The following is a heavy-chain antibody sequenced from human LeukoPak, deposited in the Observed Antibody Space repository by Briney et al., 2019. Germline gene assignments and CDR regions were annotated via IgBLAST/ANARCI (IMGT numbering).Heavy chain of an antibody. CDR2: FSASGGTT. CDR3: AKADYSGSYYFDY. Sequence: PGGSLTLSCAASGFTFSSYGMNWVRQAPGKGLEWVASFSASGGTTYYADSVKGRFTISRDNSKNTLNVQMNSLRAEDTAVYYCAKADYSGSYYFDYWSQGTLVTVSS. J-gene: IGHJ4*02. V-gene: IGHV3-23*01. CDR1: GFTFSSYG. D-gene: IGHD1-26*01.